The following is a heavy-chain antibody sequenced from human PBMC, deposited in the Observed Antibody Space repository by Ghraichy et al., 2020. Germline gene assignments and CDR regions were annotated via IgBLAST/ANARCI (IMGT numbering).Heavy chain of an antibody. CDR1: GFTLSGFG. CDR2: SSSSGRST. D-gene: IGHD2-15*01. CDR3: ARASMVVRFYYYNGMDV. Sequence: GESLRLSCVGSGFTLSGFGMNWVRQSPGKGLEWVSYSSSSGRSTFYADSVKGRFTISRDNAKNSLSLQMNSLRDDDTAVYYCARASMVVRFYYYNGMDVWGQGTTVTVSS. J-gene: IGHJ6*02. V-gene: IGHV3-48*02.